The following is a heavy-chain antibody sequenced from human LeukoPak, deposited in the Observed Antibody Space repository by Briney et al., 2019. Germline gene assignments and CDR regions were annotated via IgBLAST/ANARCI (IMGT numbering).Heavy chain of an antibody. V-gene: IGHV4-39*07. J-gene: IGHJ5*02. Sequence: SETLSLTCTVSGGSISSSSYYWGWIRQPPGKGLEWIGSIYYSGSTNYNPSLKSRVTISVDTSKNQFSLKLSSVTAADTAVYYCASLRHGDYGEGNWFDPWGQGTLVTVSS. D-gene: IGHD4-17*01. CDR2: IYYSGST. CDR1: GGSISSSSYY. CDR3: ASLRHGDYGEGNWFDP.